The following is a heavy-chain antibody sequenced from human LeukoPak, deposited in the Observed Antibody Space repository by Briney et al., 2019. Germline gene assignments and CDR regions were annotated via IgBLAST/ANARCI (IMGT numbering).Heavy chain of an antibody. V-gene: IGHV4-59*01. CDR2: IYYSGST. Sequence: SETLSLTCTVSGGSISSYYWSWIRQPPGKGLEWIGYIYYSGSTNYNPSLKSRVTISVDTSKNQFSLKLSSVTAADTAVYYCARQISVTTLDYWGQGTLVTVSS. CDR3: ARQISVTTLDY. CDR1: GGSISSYY. J-gene: IGHJ4*02. D-gene: IGHD4-17*01.